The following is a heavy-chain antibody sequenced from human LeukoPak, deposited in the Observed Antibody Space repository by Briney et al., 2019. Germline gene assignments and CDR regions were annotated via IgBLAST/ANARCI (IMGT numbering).Heavy chain of an antibody. D-gene: IGHD6-19*01. CDR2: INPNNGGT. CDR3: ARDSFSRGIAVAGSFDY. V-gene: IGHV1-2*02. CDR1: GYTFTGYY. J-gene: IGHJ4*02. Sequence: ASVKVSCKASGYTFTGYYMHWVRQAPGQGLEWMGWINPNNGGTNYAQKFQGRVTMTRDTSISTAYMELSSLRSEDTAVYYCARDSFSRGIAVAGSFDYWGQGTLVTVSS.